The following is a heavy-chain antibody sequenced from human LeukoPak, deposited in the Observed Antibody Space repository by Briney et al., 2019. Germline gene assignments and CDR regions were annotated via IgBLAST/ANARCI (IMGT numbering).Heavy chain of an antibody. CDR1: GFAFSTYS. V-gene: IGHV3-21*01. CDR3: ARGLSAADS. Sequence: GGSLGLSCAASGFAFSTYSMNWVRQAPGKGLEWVSSISKTSGYIYYADSVKGRFTISRDNARNSLFLRMNSLRVEDTAVYYCARGLSAADSWGQGTLVTVSS. D-gene: IGHD2-15*01. CDR2: ISKTSGYI. J-gene: IGHJ4*02.